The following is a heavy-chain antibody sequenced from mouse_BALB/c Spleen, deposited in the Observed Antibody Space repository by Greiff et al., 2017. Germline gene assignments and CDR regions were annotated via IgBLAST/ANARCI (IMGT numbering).Heavy chain of an antibody. J-gene: IGHJ3*01. CDR2: ISSGGSYT. CDR3: TRDRGDYDRAFAY. Sequence: EVKLVESGGGLVKPGGSLKLSCAASGFTFSSYTMSWVRQTPEKRLEWVATISSGGSYTYYPDSVKGRFTISRDNAKNTLYLQMSSLKSEDTAMYYCTRDRGDYDRAFAYWGQGTLVTVSA. D-gene: IGHD2-4*01. V-gene: IGHV5-6-4*01. CDR1: GFTFSSYT.